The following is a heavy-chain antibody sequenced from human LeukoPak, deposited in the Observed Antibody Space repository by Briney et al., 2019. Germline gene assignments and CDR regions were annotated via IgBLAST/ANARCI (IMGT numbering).Heavy chain of an antibody. V-gene: IGHV3-48*01. CDR2: ISSRSSTI. J-gene: IGHJ4*02. Sequence: PGGSLRLSCAASGFTFSSYSMNWVRQAPGKGLEWVSYISSRSSTIYYADSVKGRFTISRDNAKNSLYLQMNSLRAEDTAVYYCARDGYYYGSGSYYKVDFDYWGQGTLVTVSS. D-gene: IGHD3-10*01. CDR1: GFTFSSYS. CDR3: ARDGYYYGSGSYYKVDFDY.